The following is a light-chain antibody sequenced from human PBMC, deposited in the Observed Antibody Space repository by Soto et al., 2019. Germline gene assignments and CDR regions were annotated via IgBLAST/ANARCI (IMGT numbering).Light chain of an antibody. CDR2: GAS. CDR3: QQRSYWLT. Sequence: EIVLTQSPATLSLSPGERATLSCRASQSISTSLAWYQHKPGQAPRLLIYGASSRATVVPARFSGSGSGTDFTLTISSLEPEDFEVYYCQQRSYWLTFGGGTKVEIK. CDR1: QSISTS. V-gene: IGKV3-11*01. J-gene: IGKJ4*01.